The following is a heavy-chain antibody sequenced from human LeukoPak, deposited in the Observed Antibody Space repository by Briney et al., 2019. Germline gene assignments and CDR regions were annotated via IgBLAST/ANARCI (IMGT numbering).Heavy chain of an antibody. Sequence: GESLKISCKGSGYSFTNYWIGWVRQMPGEGLEGMGIIYPGDSDTRYSPSFQGQVTISADKSISTAYLQWSSLKASDTAMYYCARILRYDSSGFPYYFDYWGQGTLVTVSS. V-gene: IGHV5-51*01. CDR1: GYSFTNYW. CDR3: ARILRYDSSGFPYYFDY. CDR2: IYPGDSDT. D-gene: IGHD3-22*01. J-gene: IGHJ4*02.